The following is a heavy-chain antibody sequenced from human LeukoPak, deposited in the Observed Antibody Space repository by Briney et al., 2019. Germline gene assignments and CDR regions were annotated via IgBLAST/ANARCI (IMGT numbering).Heavy chain of an antibody. CDR3: AKGFASGWEPFDY. CDR2: ISGSGGST. J-gene: IGHJ4*02. V-gene: IGHV3-23*01. CDR1: GFTFSTYA. D-gene: IGHD1-26*01. Sequence: GGSLRLSCAASGFTFSTYAMSWVRQAAGHGLEGVSAISGSGGSTYYADSVKGRFTISRDNSKNTLYLQMNSLRAEDTAVYYCAKGFASGWEPFDYWGQGTLVTVSS.